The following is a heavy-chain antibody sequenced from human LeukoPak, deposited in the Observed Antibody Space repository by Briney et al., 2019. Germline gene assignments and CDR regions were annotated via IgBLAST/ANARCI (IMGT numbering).Heavy chain of an antibody. CDR1: GFTFSRHG. CDR3: ARDSGNYLDAFDI. V-gene: IGHV3-21*01. J-gene: IGHJ3*02. D-gene: IGHD1-7*01. CDR2: ISSSSSYI. Sequence: PGGSLRLSCAASGFTFSRHGINWVRLAPGKGLEWVSSISSSSSYIYYADSVKGRFTISRDNAKNSLYLQMNSLRAEDTAVYYCARDSGNYLDAFDIWGQGTMVTVSS.